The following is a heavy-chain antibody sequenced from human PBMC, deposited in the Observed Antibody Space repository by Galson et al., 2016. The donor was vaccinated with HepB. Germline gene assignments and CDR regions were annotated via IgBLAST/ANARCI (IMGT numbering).Heavy chain of an antibody. CDR1: GGSINSTSDY. CDR2: IYCRGNT. D-gene: IGHD3-22*01. Sequence: ETLSLTCLVSGGSINSTSDYWAWIRQPPGKGLEWIGNIYCRGNTYYNPSPKSRVSITVDTSKNRFSLKLNSVTAADTAVYFCARDVVIVTTKGRNWFDPWGQGTLVTVSS. J-gene: IGHJ5*02. V-gene: IGHV4-39*07. CDR3: ARDVVIVTTKGRNWFDP.